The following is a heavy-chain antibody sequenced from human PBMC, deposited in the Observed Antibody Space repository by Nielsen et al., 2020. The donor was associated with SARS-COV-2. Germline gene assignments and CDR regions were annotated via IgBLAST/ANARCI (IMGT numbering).Heavy chain of an antibody. V-gene: IGHV5-10-1*01. CDR3: ARLYSGSYSGPDAFDI. J-gene: IGHJ3*02. CDR1: GYSFTSYW. D-gene: IGHD1-26*01. Sequence: GESLKISCQGSGYSFTSYWISWVRQMPGKGLEWMGRIDPSDSYTNYSPSFQGHVTISADKSISTAYLQWSSLKASDTAMYYCARLYSGSYSGPDAFDIWGQGTMVTVSS. CDR2: IDPSDSYT.